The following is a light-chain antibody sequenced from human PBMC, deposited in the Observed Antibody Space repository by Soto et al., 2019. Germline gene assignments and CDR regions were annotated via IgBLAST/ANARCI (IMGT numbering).Light chain of an antibody. CDR1: SSDVGAYNY. CDR2: EVS. V-gene: IGLV2-14*01. Sequence: QSVLTQPASVSGSPGQSITISCTGTSSDVGAYNYVSWYQQHPGKAPKLMIYEVSDRPSGVSDRFSVSRSGNTASLTISGLQAEDESDYYCSSYTSSTTWVFGGGTKLTVL. CDR3: SSYTSSTTWV. J-gene: IGLJ3*02.